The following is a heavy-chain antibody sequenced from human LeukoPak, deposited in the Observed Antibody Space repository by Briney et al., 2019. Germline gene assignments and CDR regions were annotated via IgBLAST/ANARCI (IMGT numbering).Heavy chain of an antibody. CDR1: GFTFDDYA. D-gene: IGHD6-19*01. J-gene: IGHJ4*02. V-gene: IGHV3-9*03. Sequence: PGRFLRLSCAASGFTFDDYAMHWVRQTPGKGLEWVSGISWNSVTIAYADSVKGRFTISRDNAKNSLYLQMNSLRTDDMALYYCARADSSDRAFDYWGQGTLVTVSS. CDR3: ARADSSDRAFDY. CDR2: ISWNSVTI.